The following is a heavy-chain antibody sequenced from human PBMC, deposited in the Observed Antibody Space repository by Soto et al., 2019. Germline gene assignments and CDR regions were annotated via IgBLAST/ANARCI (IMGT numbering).Heavy chain of an antibody. CDR3: AISWIQLYDKNWFYP. CDR1: GGSISSYY. Sequence: SETLSLTCTVSGGSISSYYWSWIRQPPGKGLEWIGYIYYSGSTNYNPSLKSRVTISVDTSKNQFSLKLSSVTAADTAVYYCAISWIQLYDKNWFYPWGQGTLVTVSS. J-gene: IGHJ5*02. V-gene: IGHV4-59*01. CDR2: IYYSGST. D-gene: IGHD5-18*01.